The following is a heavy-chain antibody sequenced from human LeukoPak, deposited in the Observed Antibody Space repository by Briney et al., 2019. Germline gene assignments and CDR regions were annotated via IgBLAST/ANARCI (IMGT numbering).Heavy chain of an antibody. CDR2: ISSSSSYI. D-gene: IGHD3-10*01. V-gene: IGHV3-21*01. Sequence: GGSLRLSCAASGFTFSSYSMNWVRQAPGKGLEWVSSISSSSSYIYYADSVKGRFTIPRDNAKNSLYLQMNSLRAEDTAVYYCARVGTVYGSGSYWGQGTLVTVSS. CDR3: ARVGTVYGSGSY. J-gene: IGHJ4*02. CDR1: GFTFSSYS.